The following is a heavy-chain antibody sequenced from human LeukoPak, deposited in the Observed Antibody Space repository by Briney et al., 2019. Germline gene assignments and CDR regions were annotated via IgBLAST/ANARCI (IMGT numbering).Heavy chain of an antibody. CDR3: ARDPEPYSSSQNWFDP. V-gene: IGHV3-30*02. D-gene: IGHD6-13*01. CDR1: GFTFSSYG. Sequence: GGSLRLSCAASGFTFSSYGMHWVRQAPGKGLEWVAFIRYDGSNKYYADSVKGRFTISRDNSKNTLYLQMNSLRAEDTAVYYCARDPEPYSSSQNWFDPWGQGTLVTVSS. J-gene: IGHJ5*02. CDR2: IRYDGSNK.